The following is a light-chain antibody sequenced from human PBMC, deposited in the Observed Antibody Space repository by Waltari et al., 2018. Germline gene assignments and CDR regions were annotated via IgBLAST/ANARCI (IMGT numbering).Light chain of an antibody. Sequence: DIQMTQSPSSLSASVGDRVTITCRASQSISSYLNWYQQKPGQATKLLIYAASCLHSGVPSRFSCSGSGTDFTLTISSLQPEDFATYYCQQSYSTPRTFGQGTKVEIK. CDR2: AAS. CDR3: QQSYSTPRT. J-gene: IGKJ1*01. CDR1: QSISSY. V-gene: IGKV1-39*01.